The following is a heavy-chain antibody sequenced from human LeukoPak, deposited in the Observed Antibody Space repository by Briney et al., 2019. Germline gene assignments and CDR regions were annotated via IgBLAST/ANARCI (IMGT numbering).Heavy chain of an antibody. CDR3: AKDLSHHLWSYTDV. CDR2: ITGDGSST. D-gene: IGHD1-14*01. CDR1: GFTFDDYA. Sequence: RGSLRLSCAPSGFTFDDYAMRWVRQAPGKCLEWVSLITGDGSSTYYADSVKGRFTISRDNSNNSLYLKMKRLRTEDTASYYCAKDLSHHLWSYTDVWGKGTTVTVSS. J-gene: IGHJ6*03. V-gene: IGHV3-43*02.